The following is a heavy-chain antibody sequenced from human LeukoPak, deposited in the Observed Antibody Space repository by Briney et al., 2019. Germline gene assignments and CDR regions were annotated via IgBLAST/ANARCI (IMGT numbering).Heavy chain of an antibody. D-gene: IGHD5-24*01. CDR3: ARVEMATIREFDY. Sequence: ASVKVSCKASGYTFTGYYMHWVRQAPGQGLEWMGWINPNSGGTNYAQKFQGGVTMTRDTSISTAYMELSRLRSDDTAVYYCARVEMATIREFDYWGQGTLVTVSS. J-gene: IGHJ4*02. CDR2: INPNSGGT. CDR1: GYTFTGYY. V-gene: IGHV1-2*02.